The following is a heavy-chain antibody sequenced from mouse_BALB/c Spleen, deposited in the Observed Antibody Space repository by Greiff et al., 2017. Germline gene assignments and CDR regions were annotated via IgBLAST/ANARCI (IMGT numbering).Heavy chain of an antibody. Sequence: EVKLMESGGGLVQPGVSRKLSCAASGFTFSSFGMHWVRQAPEKGLEWVAYISSGSSTIYYADTVKGRFTISRDNPKNTLFLQMTSLRSEDTAMYYCARNGYYYYAMDYWGQGTSVTVSS. J-gene: IGHJ4*01. CDR1: GFTFSSFG. CDR3: ARNGYYYYAMDY. V-gene: IGHV5-17*02. D-gene: IGHD2-3*01. CDR2: ISSGSSTI.